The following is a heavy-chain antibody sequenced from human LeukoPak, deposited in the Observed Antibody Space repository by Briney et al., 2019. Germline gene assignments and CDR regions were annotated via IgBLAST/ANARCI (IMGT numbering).Heavy chain of an antibody. V-gene: IGHV3-30*04. Sequence: PGGSLRLSCAASGFTFSSYTMNWVRQAPGQGLEWVALISYDEIHKHYADSVKGRFTISRDNSKNTLYLQMNNLRAEDTAVYYCANYPNQVVFFSWGQGTLVTVSS. J-gene: IGHJ5*02. D-gene: IGHD1-14*01. CDR1: GFTFSSYT. CDR2: ISYDEIHK. CDR3: ANYPNQVVFFS.